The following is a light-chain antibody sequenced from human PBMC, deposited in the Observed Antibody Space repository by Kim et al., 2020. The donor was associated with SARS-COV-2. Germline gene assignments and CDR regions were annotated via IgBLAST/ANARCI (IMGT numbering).Light chain of an antibody. CDR2: KAS. Sequence: DIQMTQSPSTLSASVGDRVTITCRASQSISSWLAWYQQKPGQAPKLLIHKASSLQSGVPSRFSGSGSGTEFTLTISSLQPDDFATYYCQHYSNYRTFGQGTKVDIK. V-gene: IGKV1-5*03. CDR1: QSISSW. J-gene: IGKJ1*01. CDR3: QHYSNYRT.